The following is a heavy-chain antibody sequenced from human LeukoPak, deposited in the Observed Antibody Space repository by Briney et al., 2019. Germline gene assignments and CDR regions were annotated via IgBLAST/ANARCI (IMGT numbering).Heavy chain of an antibody. CDR3: AREWKDAFDI. CDR1: RFTFSSYS. J-gene: IGHJ3*02. V-gene: IGHV3-21*01. Sequence: PGGSLRLSCAASRFTFSSYSMNWVRQAPGKGLEWVSSISSSSSYIYYADSVKGRFTISRDNAKNSLYLQMNSLRAEDTAVYYCAREWKDAFDIWGQGTMVTVSS. CDR2: ISSSSSYI. D-gene: IGHD1-1*01.